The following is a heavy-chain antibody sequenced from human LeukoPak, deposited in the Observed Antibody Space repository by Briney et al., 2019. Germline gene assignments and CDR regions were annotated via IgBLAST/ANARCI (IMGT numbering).Heavy chain of an antibody. J-gene: IGHJ3*02. D-gene: IGHD4-17*01. V-gene: IGHV3-21*01. CDR2: ISSSSSYI. CDR3: ARDFYGDYVAAFDI. CDR1: GLTFSTYM. Sequence: GGSLRLSCAASGLTFSTYMMNWVRQAPGKGLEWVSSISSSSSYIYYAESVKGRFTISRDNPKNSLYLQMNSLRAEDTAVYYCARDFYGDYVAAFDIWGQGTMVTVSS.